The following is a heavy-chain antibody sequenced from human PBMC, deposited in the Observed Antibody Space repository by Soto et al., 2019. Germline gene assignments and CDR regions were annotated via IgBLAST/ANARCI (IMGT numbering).Heavy chain of an antibody. J-gene: IGHJ4*02. D-gene: IGHD3-10*01. Sequence: EVQLLESGGGLVQPGGSLRLSCAASGFTFSSSAISWVRQAPGKGLEWVSGVSANGQAIYYADSVRGRFTISRDNSKNAVFLHTDSLSAEDTAVYYCAKDRHYPRAYFHYWGQGTLVTVSS. CDR2: VSANGQAI. CDR1: GFTFSSSA. V-gene: IGHV3-23*01. CDR3: AKDRHYPRAYFHY.